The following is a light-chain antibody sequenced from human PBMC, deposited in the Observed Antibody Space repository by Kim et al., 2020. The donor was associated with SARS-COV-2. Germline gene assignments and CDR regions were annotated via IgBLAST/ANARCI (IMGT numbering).Light chain of an antibody. CDR1: QDIRNY. CDR3: QQYDNLPRT. Sequence: SASGGDRVTITCQASQDIRNYLNWYQQKPGKAPKLLIYDASNLETGVPSRFSGSGSGTDFTFSISSLQPEDIATYFCQQYDNLPRTFGGGTKLEI. J-gene: IGKJ4*01. CDR2: DAS. V-gene: IGKV1-33*01.